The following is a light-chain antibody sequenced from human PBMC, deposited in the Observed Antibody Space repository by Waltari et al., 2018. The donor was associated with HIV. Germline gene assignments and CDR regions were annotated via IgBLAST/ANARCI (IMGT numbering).Light chain of an antibody. CDR2: EVT. J-gene: IGLJ3*02. CDR1: SSTLGTSKY. Sequence: QSALTQPASVSGSPGQSITISCTGASSTLGTSKYVSWYLQRPGKAPQIIIYEVTNRPSGVSDRFSGSKSGNTASLTISRLQPEDEAVYFCNSFTNSGTLEFGGGTKLTVL. V-gene: IGLV2-14*01. CDR3: NSFTNSGTLE.